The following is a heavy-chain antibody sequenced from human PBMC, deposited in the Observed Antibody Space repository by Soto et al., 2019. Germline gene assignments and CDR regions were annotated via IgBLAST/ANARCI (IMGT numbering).Heavy chain of an antibody. CDR2: INHSGST. CDR1: GGSFSGYY. V-gene: IGHV4-34*01. D-gene: IGHD5-18*01. J-gene: IGHJ6*02. CDR3: ASYRGYSYGQRFYGMDV. Sequence: PSETLSLTCAVYGGSFSGYYWSWMRHPPGKGLEWIGEINHSGSTNYNPSLKSRVTISVDTSKNQFSLKLSSVTAADTAVYYCASYRGYSYGQRFYGMDVWGQGTTVTVSS.